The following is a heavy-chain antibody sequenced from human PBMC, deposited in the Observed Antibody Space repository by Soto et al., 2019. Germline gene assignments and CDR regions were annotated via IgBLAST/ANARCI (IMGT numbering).Heavy chain of an antibody. D-gene: IGHD4-17*01. CDR1: GYTFTSYG. J-gene: IGHJ2*01. CDR3: AREASYYGAAPWFFDL. Sequence: QVHLVQSGAEVKKPGASVKVSCKASGYTFTSYGISWVRQAPGQGLEWMGWISAYNGNRNYAQKLQGRVTMSTDTPTSTAYMELRSLRSDDTAVYYCAREASYYGAAPWFFDLWGRGTLVTVSS. V-gene: IGHV1-18*01. CDR2: ISAYNGNR.